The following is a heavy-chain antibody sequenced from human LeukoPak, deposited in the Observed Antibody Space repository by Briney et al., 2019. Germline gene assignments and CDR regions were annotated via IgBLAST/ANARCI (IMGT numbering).Heavy chain of an antibody. J-gene: IGHJ2*01. CDR2: IYLSGTT. V-gene: IGHV4-38-2*02. D-gene: IGHD6-19*01. Sequence: PSETLSLTCSVSGNSISSGHYWGWIRQTPGKGLEWIGSIYLSGTTYYNPSLKSRVTISVDTSKNQFSLKLSSVTTADSAVYYCARQRKMGIAVAGSASAPTDL. CDR1: GNSISSGHY. CDR3: ARQRKMGIAVAGSASAPTDL.